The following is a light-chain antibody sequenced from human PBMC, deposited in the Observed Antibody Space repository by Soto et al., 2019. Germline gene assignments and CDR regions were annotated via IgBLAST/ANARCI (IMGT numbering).Light chain of an antibody. V-gene: IGLV8-61*01. CDR3: VLYMGSGSWV. CDR2: STN. J-gene: IGLJ3*02. Sequence: QTVVTQEPSFSVSPGGTVTLTWGFTSGSVSTSYYPSWYQQTPGQAPRTLIYSTNTRSSGVPDRFSGSILGNKAALTITGAQADDESDYYCVLYMGSGSWVFGGGTKLTVL. CDR1: SGSVSTSYY.